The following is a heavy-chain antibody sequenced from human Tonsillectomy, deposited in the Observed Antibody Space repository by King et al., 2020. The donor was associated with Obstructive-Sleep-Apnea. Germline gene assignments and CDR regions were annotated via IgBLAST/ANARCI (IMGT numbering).Heavy chain of an antibody. D-gene: IGHD3-3*02. CDR3: AHLAPRGYYFDY. CDR1: GFSLSTSGVG. J-gene: IGHJ4*02. CDR2: IYWNDDK. V-gene: IGHV2-5*01. Sequence: TLKESGPTLVKPTQTLTLTCTFSGFSLSTSGVGVGWIRQPPGKALEWLALIYWNDDKRYSPSLKSRLTITKDTSKNQVVLSMTNMDPVGTAPYYCAHLAPRGYYFDYWGQGTLVTVSS.